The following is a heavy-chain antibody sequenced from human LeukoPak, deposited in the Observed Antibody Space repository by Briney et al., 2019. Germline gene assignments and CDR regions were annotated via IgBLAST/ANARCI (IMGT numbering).Heavy chain of an antibody. J-gene: IGHJ4*02. D-gene: IGHD3/OR15-3a*01. CDR1: GGSINSGTFH. V-gene: IGHV4-39*01. CDR3: VRQGYDFWNPFDY. Sequence: SETLSLTCDVFGGSINSGTFHWGWIRQSPGKGLEWIATFFYSGGTSYNPSLLSRVNISADTSKNQLSLRPTSVTAADTGLYYCVRQGYDFWNPFDYWGQGILVIASS. CDR2: FFYSGGT.